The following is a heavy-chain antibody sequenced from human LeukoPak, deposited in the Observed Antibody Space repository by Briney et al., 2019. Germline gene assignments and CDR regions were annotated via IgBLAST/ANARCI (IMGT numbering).Heavy chain of an antibody. CDR1: GGSFSGYY. Sequence: SETLSLTCAVYGGSFSGYYWSWIRQPPRKGLEWIEEINHSGSTNYNPSLKSRVTISVDTSKNQFSLKLSSVTAADTAVYYCARPGVGSGRYGAFDIWGQGTMDTVSS. D-gene: IGHD5-18*01. CDR3: ARPGVGSGRYGAFDI. J-gene: IGHJ3*02. CDR2: INHSGST. V-gene: IGHV4-34*01.